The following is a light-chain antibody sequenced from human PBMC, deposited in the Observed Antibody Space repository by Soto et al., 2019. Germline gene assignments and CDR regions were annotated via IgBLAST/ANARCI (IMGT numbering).Light chain of an antibody. J-gene: IGKJ2*01. Sequence: DIPMTQSPSTLSASVGDRVTITCRASQSISSWLAWYQQKPGKAPKLLIYKASSLESGVPSRFSGSGSGTEFTLTISSLQPDDFATYYCQQYNSIPILFGQGTKLEIK. CDR3: QQYNSIPIL. V-gene: IGKV1-5*03. CDR1: QSISSW. CDR2: KAS.